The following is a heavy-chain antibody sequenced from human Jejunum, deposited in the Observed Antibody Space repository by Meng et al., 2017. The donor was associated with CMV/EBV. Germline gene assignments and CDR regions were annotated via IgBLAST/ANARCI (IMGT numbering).Heavy chain of an antibody. J-gene: IGHJ4*02. CDR1: G. Sequence: GMHGCRQATGQGLEWVAFIQYDEHYECYADAVKGRFTVSRDDSKNPLYLQMTSLRVDDTAVFYCATDPVHVRYPNFDYWGQGTLVTVSS. D-gene: IGHD1-1*01. V-gene: IGHV3-30*02. CDR2: IQYDEHYE. CDR3: ATDPVHVRYPNFDY.